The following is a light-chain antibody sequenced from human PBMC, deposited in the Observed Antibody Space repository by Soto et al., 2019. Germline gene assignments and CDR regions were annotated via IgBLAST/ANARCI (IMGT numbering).Light chain of an antibody. Sequence: EIVLTQSPGTLSLSPGERATLSCRASQSVSNNYLAWYQQKPGQAPRLLIYGASSRATGIPVRFSGSGSGTDFTLTISRLEPEDFAVYYCQQYDSSRTFGQGTKVEIK. CDR1: QSVSNNY. V-gene: IGKV3-20*01. CDR3: QQYDSSRT. J-gene: IGKJ1*01. CDR2: GAS.